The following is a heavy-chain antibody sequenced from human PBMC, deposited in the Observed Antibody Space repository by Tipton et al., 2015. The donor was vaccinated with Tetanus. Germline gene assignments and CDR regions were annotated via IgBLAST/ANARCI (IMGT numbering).Heavy chain of an antibody. Sequence: GLVKPSETLSLTCNVSGGSITSYYWSWIRQRPGRGLEWVGYVHYTGKDNYNPSLRSRVTLSVDTSKNQFSLQMSSVTAADTAVYYCARIGWPENNKPGFDIWGQGTMVTVSS. CDR2: VHYTGKD. D-gene: IGHD1/OR15-1a*01. J-gene: IGHJ3*02. CDR1: GGSITSYY. CDR3: ARIGWPENNKPGFDI. V-gene: IGHV4-59*13.